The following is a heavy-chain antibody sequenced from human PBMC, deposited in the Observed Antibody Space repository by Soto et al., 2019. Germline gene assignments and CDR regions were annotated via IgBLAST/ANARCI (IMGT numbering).Heavy chain of an antibody. CDR2: ISAYNGNT. D-gene: IGHD4-17*01. V-gene: IGHV1-18*01. Sequence: ASVKVSCKASGYTFTSYGISWVRQAPGQGLEWMGWISAYNGNTNYAQKLQGRVTMTTDTSASTAYMELRSLRSDDTAVYYCAREGMATVTRYEMAYGMDVWGQGTTVTVSS. CDR3: AREGMATVTRYEMAYGMDV. J-gene: IGHJ6*02. CDR1: GYTFTSYG.